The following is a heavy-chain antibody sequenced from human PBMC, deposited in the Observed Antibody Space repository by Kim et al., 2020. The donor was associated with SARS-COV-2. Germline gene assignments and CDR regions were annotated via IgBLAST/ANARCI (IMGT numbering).Heavy chain of an antibody. CDR2: IYYSGST. CDR1: GGSISSSSYY. J-gene: IGHJ5*02. CDR3: ARNGRGYDILTGYYRTSWFDP. V-gene: IGHV4-39*01. Sequence: SETLSLTCTVSGGSISSSSYYWGWIRQPPGKGLEWIGSIYYSGSTYYNPSLKSRVTISVDTSKNQFSLKLSSVTAADTAVYYCARNGRGYDILTGYYRTSWFDPWGQGTLVTVSS. D-gene: IGHD3-9*01.